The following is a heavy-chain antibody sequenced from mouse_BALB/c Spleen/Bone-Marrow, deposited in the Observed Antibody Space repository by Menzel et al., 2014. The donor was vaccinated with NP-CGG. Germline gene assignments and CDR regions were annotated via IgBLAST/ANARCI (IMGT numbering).Heavy chain of an antibody. CDR2: IRYDGSN. CDR3: ARLRGSNYGYFDV. D-gene: IGHD1-1*01. Sequence: ESGPGLVKPSQSLSLTCSVTGYSITSDYYWNWIRQFPGNELEWMAYIRYDGSNNYNPSLKNRISITRDTSKNQFFLKLNSVTSEDTATYYCARLRGSNYGYFDVWGAGTTVTVSS. CDR1: GYSITSDYY. J-gene: IGHJ1*01. V-gene: IGHV3-6*02.